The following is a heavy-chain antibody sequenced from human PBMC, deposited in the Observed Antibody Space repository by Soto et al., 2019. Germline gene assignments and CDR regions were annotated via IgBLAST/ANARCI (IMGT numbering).Heavy chain of an antibody. CDR1: GLTFSDSW. J-gene: IGHJ3*02. CDR2: IKEDGGEK. CDR3: ATPSWTTFDM. V-gene: IGHV3-7*01. Sequence: EVQLVESGGGLVQPGESLRLSCAASGLTFSDSWMRWFRQAPGKGLEWVASIKEDGGEKKYVDSVKGRFTVSRDNAKDSLYLQMNSLRVEVTAVYYCATPSWTTFDMWGQGTMVTVSA. D-gene: IGHD1-1*01.